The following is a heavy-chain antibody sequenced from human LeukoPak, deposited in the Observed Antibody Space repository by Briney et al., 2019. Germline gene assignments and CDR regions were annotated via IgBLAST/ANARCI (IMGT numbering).Heavy chain of an antibody. D-gene: IGHD2-21*02. CDR2: ISYDGSNK. CDR1: GFTFSSYG. CDR3: AKEAAYCGGDCYSGSDY. J-gene: IGHJ4*02. V-gene: IGHV3-30*18. Sequence: GGSLRLSCAASGFTFSSYGMHWVRQAPGKGLEWVAFISYDGSNKYYADSVKGRFTISRDNSKNTLYLQMNSLGAEDTAMYYCAKEAAYCGGDCYSGSDYWGQGTLVTVSS.